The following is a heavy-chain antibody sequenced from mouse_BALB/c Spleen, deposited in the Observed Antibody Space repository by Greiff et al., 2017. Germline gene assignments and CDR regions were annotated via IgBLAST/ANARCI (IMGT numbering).Heavy chain of an antibody. CDR3: TRDHRYDGYFDV. CDR2: IYPGSGST. CDR1: GYTFTSYW. Sequence: LQQPGSELVGPGASVKLSCKASGYTFTSYWMHWVKQRPGQGLEWIGNIYPGSGSTNYDEKFKSKATLTVDTSSSTAHMQLSSLTSEDSAVYYCTRDHRYDGYFDVWGAGTTVTVSS. J-gene: IGHJ1*01. D-gene: IGHD2-14*01. V-gene: IGHV1S22*01.